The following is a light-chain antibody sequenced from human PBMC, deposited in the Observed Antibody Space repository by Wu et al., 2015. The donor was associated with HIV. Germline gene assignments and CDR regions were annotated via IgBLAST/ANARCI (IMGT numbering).Light chain of an antibody. Sequence: IRMTQSPSSLSASTGDRVTITCRASQGINSYLAWYQQKPGKAPKLLIYTTSTLQSGVPSRFSGSGSGTDFTLTISCLQSEDFATYYCQQYYAYPWTFGQGIKVEIK. CDR1: QGINSY. CDR2: TTS. J-gene: IGKJ1*01. V-gene: IGKV1-8*01. CDR3: QQYYAYPWT.